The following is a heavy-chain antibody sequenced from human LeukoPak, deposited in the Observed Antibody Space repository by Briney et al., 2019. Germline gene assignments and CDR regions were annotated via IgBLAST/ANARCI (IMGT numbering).Heavy chain of an antibody. Sequence: GGSLRLSCAASEFTYGMNWVRQAPGKGLECVSAISSSGSNTYYADFVKGRFTISRDSSKNTLFLQMNTLRAEDTAIYYCAKDRTVGASYWYFDLWGRGTLVTVSS. D-gene: IGHD1-26*01. V-gene: IGHV3-23*01. J-gene: IGHJ2*01. CDR3: AKDRTVGASYWYFDL. CDR1: EFTYG. CDR2: ISSSGSNT.